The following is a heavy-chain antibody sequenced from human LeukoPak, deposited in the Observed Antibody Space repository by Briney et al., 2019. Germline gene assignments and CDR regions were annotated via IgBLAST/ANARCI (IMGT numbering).Heavy chain of an antibody. V-gene: IGHV1-8*01. J-gene: IGHJ6*02. Sequence: ASVKVSCKASGYTFTSYDINWVRQATGQGLEWMGWMNPNRGNTGYAQKFQGRVTMTRNTSISTAYMELSSLRSEDTAVYYCATTVFTGVYYYYGMDVWGQGTTVTVSS. CDR2: MNPNRGNT. CDR3: ATTVFTGVYYYYGMDV. CDR1: GYTFTSYD. D-gene: IGHD4-23*01.